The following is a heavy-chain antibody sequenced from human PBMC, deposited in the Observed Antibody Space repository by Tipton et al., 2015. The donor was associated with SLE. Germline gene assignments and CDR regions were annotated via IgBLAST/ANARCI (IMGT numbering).Heavy chain of an antibody. CDR1: GASISTYY. V-gene: IGHV4-59*12. CDR2: MYYSGSA. Sequence: TLSLTCTVSGASISTYYWSLIRQPPGKGLEWIGYMYYSGSANYNPSLKGRVSTSVDTSKNQLSLKLSSVTAADTAVYYCARVRPVTTVIFDYWGQGTLVTVSS. CDR3: ARVRPVTTVIFDY. J-gene: IGHJ4*02. D-gene: IGHD4-11*01.